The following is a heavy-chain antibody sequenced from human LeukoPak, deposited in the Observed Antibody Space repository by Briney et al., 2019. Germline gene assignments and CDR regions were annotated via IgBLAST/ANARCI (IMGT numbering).Heavy chain of an antibody. Sequence: PSDTLSLTCTVSGGSMSGHFWSWFRRPPGKGLENIGYIHSSGSANYNPSYKSRATVSLEMSKNQFSLSLSSVTAADTAVYYCARDPGDTDWYNFDFWGQGILVTVSS. CDR3: ARDPGDTDWYNFDF. J-gene: IGHJ4*02. D-gene: IGHD3-9*01. V-gene: IGHV4-59*11. CDR1: GGSMSGHF. CDR2: IHSSGSA.